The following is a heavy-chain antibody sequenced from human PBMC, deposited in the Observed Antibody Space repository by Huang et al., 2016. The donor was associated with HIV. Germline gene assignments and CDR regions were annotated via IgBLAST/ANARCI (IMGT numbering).Heavy chain of an antibody. CDR3: ALKGDSSGWEYFRH. D-gene: IGHD6-19*01. Sequence: QVQLVESGGGVVQPGGSLRLSCAASGLILSNYGMHWVGQAPGKGLEWVALISYDGSNKYYTDSVKGRFSISRDNSKNTLYLQMNSLRAEDTAVYYCALKGDSSGWEYFRHWGQGTLVTVSS. J-gene: IGHJ1*01. CDR2: ISYDGSNK. CDR1: GLILSNYG. V-gene: IGHV3-30*03.